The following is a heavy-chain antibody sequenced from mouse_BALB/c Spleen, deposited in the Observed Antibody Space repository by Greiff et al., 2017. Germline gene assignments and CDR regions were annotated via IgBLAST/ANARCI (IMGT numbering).Heavy chain of an antibody. CDR2: INASSGYT. J-gene: IGHJ3*01. D-gene: IGHD2-3*01. V-gene: IGHV1-4*01. CDR1: GYTFTSYT. Sequence: VQLQQSGAELARPGASLKMSCKASGYTFTSYTMHWVKQRPGQGLEWIGYINASSGYTNYTQKFKDKATLTADKSASTVYMQLSSLTSEDSAVYYCARGDGPFAYWGQGTLVTVSA. CDR3: ARGDGPFAY.